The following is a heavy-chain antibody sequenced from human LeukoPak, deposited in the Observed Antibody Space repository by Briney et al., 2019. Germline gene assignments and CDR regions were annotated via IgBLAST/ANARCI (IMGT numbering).Heavy chain of an antibody. V-gene: IGHV1-18*01. CDR1: GYTFTSYG. CDR3: ARDFGSITYYDFWSGYSHFDY. Sequence: ASVKVSCKASGYTFTSYGIGWVRQAPGQGLEWMGWISAYNGNTNYAQKLQGRATMTTDTSTSTAYMELRSLRSDDTAVYYCARDFGSITYYDFWSGYSHFDYWGQGTLVTVSS. CDR2: ISAYNGNT. D-gene: IGHD3-3*01. J-gene: IGHJ4*02.